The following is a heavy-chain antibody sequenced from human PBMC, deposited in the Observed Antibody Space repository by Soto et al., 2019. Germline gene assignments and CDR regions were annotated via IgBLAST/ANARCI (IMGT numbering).Heavy chain of an antibody. Sequence: SETLSLTCAVYGGSFSGYYWSWIRQPPGKGLEWIGEINHSGSTNYNPSLKSRVTISVDTSKNQFSLKLSSVTAADTAVYYCARGILRSDFDYWGQGTLVTVSS. D-gene: IGHD5-12*01. CDR2: INHSGST. J-gene: IGHJ4*02. CDR1: GGSFSGYY. V-gene: IGHV4-34*01. CDR3: ARGILRSDFDY.